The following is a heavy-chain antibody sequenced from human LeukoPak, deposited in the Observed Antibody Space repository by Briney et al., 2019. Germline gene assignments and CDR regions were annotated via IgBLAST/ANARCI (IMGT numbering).Heavy chain of an antibody. CDR1: GFTFSSYG. CDR3: ARDHHDYGGNPSDY. V-gene: IGHV3-30*03. D-gene: IGHD4-23*01. Sequence: GRSLRLSCAASGFTFSSYGMHWVRQAPGKGLEWVAVISYDGSNKYYADSVKGRFTISRDNSKNTLYLQMNSLRAEDTAVYYCARDHHDYGGNPSDYWGQGTLVTVSS. CDR2: ISYDGSNK. J-gene: IGHJ4*02.